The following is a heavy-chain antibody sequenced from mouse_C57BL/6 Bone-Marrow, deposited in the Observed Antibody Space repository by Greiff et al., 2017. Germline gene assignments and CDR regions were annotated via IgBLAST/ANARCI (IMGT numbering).Heavy chain of an antibody. V-gene: IGHV1-53*01. CDR2: INPSNGGT. CDR3: ARERDYGSSYDFDY. Sequence: QVQLKQSGAELMKPGASVKLSCKATGYTFTGYLIEWVKQRPGHGLEWIGNINPSNGGTNYNEKFKSKATLTVDKSSSTAYMQLSSLTSEDSAVYYCARERDYGSSYDFDYWGQGTTLTVSS. D-gene: IGHD1-1*01. CDR1: GYTFTGYL. J-gene: IGHJ2*01.